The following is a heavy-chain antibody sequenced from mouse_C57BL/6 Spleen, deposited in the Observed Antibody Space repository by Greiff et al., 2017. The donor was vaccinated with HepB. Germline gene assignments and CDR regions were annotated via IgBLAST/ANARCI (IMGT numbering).Heavy chain of an antibody. D-gene: IGHD2-12*01. CDR3: ASDSCYYFDY. CDR2: IDPSDSDT. V-gene: IGHV1-52*01. CDR1: GYTFTSYW. J-gene: IGHJ2*01. Sequence: QVQLQQPGAELVRPGSSVKLSCKASGYTFTSYWMHWVKQRPIQGLEWIGNIDPSDSDTHYNQKFKDKATLTVDKSSSTAYMQLSSLTSEDSAVYVCASDSCYYFDYWGQGTTLTVSS.